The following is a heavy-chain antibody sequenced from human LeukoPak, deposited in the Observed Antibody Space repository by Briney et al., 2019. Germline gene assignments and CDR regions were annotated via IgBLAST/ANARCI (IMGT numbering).Heavy chain of an antibody. CDR2: IYYSGST. V-gene: IGHV4-39*01. CDR3: ASRIAVAGTDYFDY. J-gene: IGHJ4*02. CDR1: GGSISSSSYY. Sequence: PSETLSLTCTVSGGSISSSSYYWGWIRQPPGKGLEWIGSIYYSGSTYYNPSLKSRVTISVDPSKNQFSLKLSSGTAADTAVYYCASRIAVAGTDYFDYWGQGTLVTVSS. D-gene: IGHD6-19*01.